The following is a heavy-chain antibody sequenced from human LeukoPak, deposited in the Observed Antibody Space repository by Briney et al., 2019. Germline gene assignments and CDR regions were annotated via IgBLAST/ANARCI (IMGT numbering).Heavy chain of an antibody. J-gene: IGHJ4*02. V-gene: IGHV1-2*02. CDR3: ARAPDQLRFLEWRRFDY. CDR2: INPHSGDT. CDR1: GYSFTGYY. Sequence: GASVKVSCKASGYSFTGYYMHWVRQAPGQGLEWMGWINPHSGDTGYAQKFQGRVTMTRDTSISTAYMELSRLRSDDTAVYYCARAPDQLRFLEWRRFDYWGQGTLVTVSS. D-gene: IGHD3-3*01.